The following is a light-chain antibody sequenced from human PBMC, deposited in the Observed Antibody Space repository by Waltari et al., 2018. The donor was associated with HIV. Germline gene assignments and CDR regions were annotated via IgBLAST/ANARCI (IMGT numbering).Light chain of an antibody. CDR3: QVWDSSSDRNYV. Sequence: SYILTQPPSVSVAPGQTARITCGGNNIGDKSVHWYQQKPGQAPVLVVYDDRDRPSGIPERFSGSNSGNTATLTISRVEAGDDADYYCQVWDSSSDRNYVFGTGTKVTVL. CDR1: NIGDKS. V-gene: IGLV3-21*02. CDR2: DDR. J-gene: IGLJ1*01.